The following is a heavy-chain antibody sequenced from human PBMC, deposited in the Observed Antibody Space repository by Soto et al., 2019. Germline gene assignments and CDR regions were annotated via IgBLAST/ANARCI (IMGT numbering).Heavy chain of an antibody. V-gene: IGHV3-21*01. J-gene: IGHJ6*02. CDR2: ISSSSPYI. CDR3: ARDRGAASDIRYYYYGIDV. Sequence: GGSLRLSCAASGFIFDIYSMTWVRQAPGKGLEWVSSISSSSPYIYYADSVKGRFTISRDNAENSLYLQMSSLRADDTAVYYCARDRGAASDIRYYYYGIDVWGQGTTVTVSS. CDR1: GFIFDIYS. D-gene: IGHD3-10*01.